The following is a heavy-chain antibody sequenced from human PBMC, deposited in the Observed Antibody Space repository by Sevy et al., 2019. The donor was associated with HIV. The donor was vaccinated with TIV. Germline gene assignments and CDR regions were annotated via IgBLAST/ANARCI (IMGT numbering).Heavy chain of an antibody. CDR3: ARRVAAAGGGNEYFQP. J-gene: IGHJ1*01. CDR1: GGSINNKAYY. Sequence: SETLSLTCTVSGGSINNKAYYWAWIRQPPGKGLEWIGSMSYSGNSYYNPSLNCRVTISLDTSKNQFSLRLTFVTAADTAVYYCARRVAAAGGGNEYFQPWGQGTLVTVSS. D-gene: IGHD6-13*01. CDR2: MSYSGNS. V-gene: IGHV4-39*01.